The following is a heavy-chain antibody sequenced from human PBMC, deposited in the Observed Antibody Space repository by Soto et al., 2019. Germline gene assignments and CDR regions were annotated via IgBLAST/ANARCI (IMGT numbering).Heavy chain of an antibody. CDR1: GGSISSGDYY. CDR3: ARVSVDIAAAGTWFDP. Sequence: PSETLSLTCTVSGGSISSGDYYWSWIRQPPGKGLEWIGYIYDSGRTYYNPSLKSRVTISVDMSKNQFSLKLSSVTAADTAVYYCARVSVDIAAAGTWFDPWGQGTLVTVSS. V-gene: IGHV4-30-4*01. D-gene: IGHD6-13*01. CDR2: IYDSGRT. J-gene: IGHJ5*02.